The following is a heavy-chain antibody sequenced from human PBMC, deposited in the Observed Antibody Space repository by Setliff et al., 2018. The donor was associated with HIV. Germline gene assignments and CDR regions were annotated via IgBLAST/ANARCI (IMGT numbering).Heavy chain of an antibody. CDR1: GGSISSYS. Sequence: PSETLSLTCTVSGGSISSYSWSWIRQPQGKGLGWIGYIYTSGRTNYNPSLKSRVTISVDTSKNQFSLRLRFVTAADTAVYYCARHGWKIDYYDSSGHVAGDYYFDYWGQGTLVTVSS. CDR2: IYTSGRT. J-gene: IGHJ4*02. V-gene: IGHV4-4*09. D-gene: IGHD3-22*01. CDR3: ARHGWKIDYYDSSGHVAGDYYFDY.